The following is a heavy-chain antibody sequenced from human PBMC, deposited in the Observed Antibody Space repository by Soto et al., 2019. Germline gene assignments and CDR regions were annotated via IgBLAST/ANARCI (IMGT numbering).Heavy chain of an antibody. J-gene: IGHJ4*02. CDR2: IYYSGKT. CDR1: GGSISNSRDY. Sequence: SETLSLTCSVSGGSISNSRDYWGWIRQPPGKGLEWIATIYYSGKTYYNPSLKSRVTISVDTSKNQFSLKLSSVTAADTAVYYCARQPRILTVYSGHFDYWGEGTLVTVSS. D-gene: IGHD3-9*01. CDR3: ARQPRILTVYSGHFDY. V-gene: IGHV4-39*01.